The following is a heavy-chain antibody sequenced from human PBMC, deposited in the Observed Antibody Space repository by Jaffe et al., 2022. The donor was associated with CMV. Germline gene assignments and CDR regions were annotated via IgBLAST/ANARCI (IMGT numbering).Heavy chain of an antibody. CDR2: IRSKAYGGTT. CDR1: GFTFGDYA. Sequence: EVQLVESGGGLVQPGRSLRLSCTASGFTFGDYAMSWVRQAPGKGLEWVGFIRSKAYGGTTEYAASVKGRFTISRDDSKSIAYLQMNSLKTEDTAVYYCTRKPVSIAAAPHQAQFYYYYYYMDVWGKGTTVTVSS. D-gene: IGHD6-13*01. CDR3: TRKPVSIAAAPHQAQFYYYYYYMDV. V-gene: IGHV3-49*04. J-gene: IGHJ6*03.